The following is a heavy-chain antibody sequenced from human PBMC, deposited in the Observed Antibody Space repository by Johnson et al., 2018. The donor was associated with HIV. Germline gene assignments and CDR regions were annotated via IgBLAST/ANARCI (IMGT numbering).Heavy chain of an antibody. V-gene: IGHV3-20*04. J-gene: IGHJ3*02. D-gene: IGHD5-24*01. CDR3: ARDQGGSSMRWLQSTGFAFDI. CDR2: INWNGGST. CDR1: GFTFDDYG. Sequence: MQLVESGGGVVRPGGSLRLSCAASGFTFDDYGMSWVRQAPGKGLEWVSGINWNGGSTGYADSVKGRFTVSRDNAKNTLYLQMNSLRAEDTAVYYCARDQGGSSMRWLQSTGFAFDIWGQGTMLTVSS.